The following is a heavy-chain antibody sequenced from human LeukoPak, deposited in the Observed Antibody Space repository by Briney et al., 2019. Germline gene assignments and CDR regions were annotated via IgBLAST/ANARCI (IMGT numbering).Heavy chain of an antibody. D-gene: IGHD3-16*01. CDR3: AREYTGDYYYYYGMDV. CDR1: GYTSTSYG. CDR2: ISAYNGNT. V-gene: IGHV1-18*01. Sequence: ASVKVSCKASGYTSTSYGISWVRQAPGQGLEWMGWISAYNGNTNYAQKLQGRVTMTTDTSTSTAYMELRSLRSDDTAVYYCAREYTGDYYYYYGMDVWGQGTTVTVSS. J-gene: IGHJ6*02.